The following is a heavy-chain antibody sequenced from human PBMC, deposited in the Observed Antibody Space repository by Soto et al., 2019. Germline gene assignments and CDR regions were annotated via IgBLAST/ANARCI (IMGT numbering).Heavy chain of an antibody. Sequence: EVQLLESGGGLVQPGGSLRLSCAASGFTFSSYAMSWVRQAPGKGLEWVSAISGSGGSTYYADSVKGRFTISRDNSKNTLYLQMNSLRAEDTAVYYCAKVGKEVSYYYYYYTDVWGKGTTVTVSS. CDR2: ISGSGGST. CDR1: GFTFSSYA. J-gene: IGHJ6*03. CDR3: AKVGKEVSYYYYYYTDV. V-gene: IGHV3-23*01.